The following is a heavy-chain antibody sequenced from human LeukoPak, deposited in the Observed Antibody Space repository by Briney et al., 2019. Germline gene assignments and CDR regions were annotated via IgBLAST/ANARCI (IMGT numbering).Heavy chain of an antibody. V-gene: IGHV3-74*01. CDR3: ARVMGGSYDEWYYYYYGMDV. Sequence: SGGSLRLSCAASGVTFSRYWMYWVRQAPGKGLVWVSRINSDGSSTSYADSVKGRFTISRDNAKNTLYLQMNSLRAEDTAVYYCARVMGGSYDEWYYYYYGMDVWGQGTTVTVSS. J-gene: IGHJ6*02. D-gene: IGHD1-26*01. CDR2: INSDGSST. CDR1: GVTFSRYW.